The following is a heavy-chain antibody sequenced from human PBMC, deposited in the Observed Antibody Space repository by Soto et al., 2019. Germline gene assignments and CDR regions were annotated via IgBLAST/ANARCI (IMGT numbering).Heavy chain of an antibody. Sequence: SETLSLTCTVSGGSISSGDYYWSWIRQPPGKGLEWIGYIYYSGSTYYNPSLKSRVTISVDTSKNQFSLKLSSVTAADTAVYYCAREIVVVPAALGWFDPWGQGTLVTVSS. CDR1: GGSISSGDYY. CDR3: AREIVVVPAALGWFDP. J-gene: IGHJ5*02. D-gene: IGHD2-2*01. CDR2: IYYSGST. V-gene: IGHV4-30-4*01.